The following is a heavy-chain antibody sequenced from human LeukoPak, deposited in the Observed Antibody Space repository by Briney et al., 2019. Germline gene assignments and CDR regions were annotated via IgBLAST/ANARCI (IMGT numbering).Heavy chain of an antibody. V-gene: IGHV3-15*01. CDR1: GFTFSNAW. D-gene: IGHD2-21*02. Sequence: PGGSLGLSCAASGFTFSNAWMSWVRQAPGKGLEWVGRIKSKTDGGTTDYAAPVKGRFTISRDDSKDTLYLQMNSLKTEDTAVYYCSTHIVVVTAISYWGQGTLVTVSS. CDR3: STHIVVVTAISY. J-gene: IGHJ4*02. CDR2: IKSKTDGGTT.